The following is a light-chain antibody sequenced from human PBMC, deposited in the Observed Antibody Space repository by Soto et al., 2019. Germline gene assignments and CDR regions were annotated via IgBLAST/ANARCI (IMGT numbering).Light chain of an antibody. Sequence: IVLTQSPGIVSLSPGDRATLSCRASESLVNNYLAWYQQKPGQAPRLLIFGASTMATGIPDRFRGSGSGTEFTLTISRLEPEDFAVYHCQQSGYSPCSFGQGTKLQI. V-gene: IGKV3-20*01. CDR2: GAS. CDR3: QQSGYSPCS. J-gene: IGKJ2*04. CDR1: ESLVNNY.